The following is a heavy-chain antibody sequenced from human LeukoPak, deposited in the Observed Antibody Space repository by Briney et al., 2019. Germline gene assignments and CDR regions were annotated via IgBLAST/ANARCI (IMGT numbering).Heavy chain of an antibody. D-gene: IGHD1-20*01. V-gene: IGHV3-30*02. Sequence: GGSLRLSCAASGFIFNNYDMHWVRQAPGKGLEWVALIRYDGNSIYYADSVKGRFTISRDNSKNTMFMQINSLRPDDTAVYYCAKGGITGTTNWGQGTLVTVSS. CDR3: AKGGITGTTN. CDR1: GFIFNNYD. J-gene: IGHJ4*02. CDR2: IRYDGNSI.